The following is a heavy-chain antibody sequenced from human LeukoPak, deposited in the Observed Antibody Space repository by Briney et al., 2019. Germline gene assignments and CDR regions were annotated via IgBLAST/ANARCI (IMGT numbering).Heavy chain of an antibody. V-gene: IGHV4-61*02. CDR2: IYTSGST. J-gene: IGHJ4*02. D-gene: IGHD2-15*01. CDR1: GGSISSGSYY. Sequence: SQTLSLTCTVSGGSISSGSYYWSWIRQPAGKGLEWIGRIYTSGSTNYNPSLKSRVTISVDTSKNQFSLKLSSVTAADTAVYHCARETPSRYCSGGSCYSWGQGTLVTVSS. CDR3: ARETPSRYCSGGSCYS.